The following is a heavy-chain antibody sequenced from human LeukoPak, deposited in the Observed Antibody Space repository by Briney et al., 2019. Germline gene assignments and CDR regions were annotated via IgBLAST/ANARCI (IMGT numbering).Heavy chain of an antibody. J-gene: IGHJ4*02. CDR2: ISFTGST. D-gene: IGHD4-17*01. CDR3: ARGHHDYDDYNPFDY. Sequence: SETLSLTCTVSGGSINGYYWSWIRQPPGKGLEWIGYISFTGSTDYNPSLKSRVAISVDTSKNQFSLRLSSVTTADTAIYYCARGHHDYDDYNPFDYWGQGALVIVSS. CDR1: GGSINGYY. V-gene: IGHV4-59*01.